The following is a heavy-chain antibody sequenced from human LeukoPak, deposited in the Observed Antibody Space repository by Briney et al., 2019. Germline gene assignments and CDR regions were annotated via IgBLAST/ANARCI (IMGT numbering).Heavy chain of an antibody. V-gene: IGHV3-23*01. CDR3: AKRVVPAAPDYYYGMDV. CDR2: ISGSGGST. D-gene: IGHD2-2*01. CDR1: GSSLSNYW. J-gene: IGHJ6*02. Sequence: GGSLRLSCAASGSSLSNYWMSWVRQAPGKGLEWVSAISGSGGSTYYADSVKGRFTISRDNSKNTLYLQMNSLRAEDTAVYYCAKRVVPAAPDYYYGMDVWGQGTTVTVSS.